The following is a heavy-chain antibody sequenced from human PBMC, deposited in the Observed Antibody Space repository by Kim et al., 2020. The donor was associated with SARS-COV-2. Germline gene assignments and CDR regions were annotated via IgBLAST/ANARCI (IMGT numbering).Heavy chain of an antibody. D-gene: IGHD3-22*01. CDR3: ARVGVMAPYWFDP. J-gene: IGHJ5*02. V-gene: IGHV4-59*01. CDR1: GGSISSYY. Sequence: SETLSLTCTVSGGSISSYYWSWIRQPPGKGLEWIGYIYYSGSTNYNPSLKSRVTISVDTSKNQFSLKLSSVTAADTAVYYCARVGVMAPYWFDPWGQGTLVTVSS. CDR2: IYYSGST.